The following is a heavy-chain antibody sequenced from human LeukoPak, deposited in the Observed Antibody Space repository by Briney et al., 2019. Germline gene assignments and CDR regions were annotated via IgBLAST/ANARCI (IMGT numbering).Heavy chain of an antibody. V-gene: IGHV4-30-2*01. Sequence: SETLSLTCAVSGGSISSGGYSWSWIRQPPGKGLEWIGYIYHSGSTYYNPSLKSRVTISVDRSKNQFSLKLSSVTAADTAVYYCARVVSSAYGLFDPWGQGTLVTVSS. CDR2: IYHSGST. J-gene: IGHJ5*02. CDR1: GGSISSGGYS. D-gene: IGHD5/OR15-5a*01. CDR3: ARVVSSAYGLFDP.